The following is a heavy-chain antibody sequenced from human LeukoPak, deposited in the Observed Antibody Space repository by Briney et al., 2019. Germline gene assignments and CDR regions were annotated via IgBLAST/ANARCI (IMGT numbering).Heavy chain of an antibody. CDR3: ATPAGDSSGWYAFFY. CDR1: GGTFSSYA. CDR2: IIPIFGTA. V-gene: IGHV1-69*05. Sequence: SVKVSCKASGGTFSSYAISWVRQAPGQGLEWMGGIIPIFGTANYAQKFQGRVTMTRDTSISTAYMELSRLRSDDTAVYYCATPAGDSSGWYAFFYWGQGTLVTVSS. D-gene: IGHD6-19*01. J-gene: IGHJ4*02.